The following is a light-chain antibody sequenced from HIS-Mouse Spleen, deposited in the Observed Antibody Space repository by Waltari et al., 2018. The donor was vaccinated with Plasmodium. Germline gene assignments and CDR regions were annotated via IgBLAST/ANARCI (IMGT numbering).Light chain of an antibody. CDR3: AAWDDSLNGVV. J-gene: IGLJ2*01. CDR2: SNN. V-gene: IGLV1-44*01. CDR1: ISSIGSNT. Sequence: TISCSGSISSIGSNTVNWYQQLPGTAPKLRIYSNNQRPSGSKSGTSASLAISGLQSEDEADYYCAAWDDSLNGVVFAGGTKLTVL.